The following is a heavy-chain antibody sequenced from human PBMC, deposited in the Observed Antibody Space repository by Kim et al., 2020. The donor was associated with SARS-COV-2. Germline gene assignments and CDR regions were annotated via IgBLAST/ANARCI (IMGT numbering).Heavy chain of an antibody. CDR2: ISYDGSNK. CDR1: GFTFSSYG. Sequence: GGSLRLSCAASGFTFSSYGMHWVRQAPGKGLEWVAVISYDGSNKYYADSVKGRFTISRDNSKNTLYLQMNSLRAEDTAVYYCARDPLLQQLVRGFYYFDYWGQGTLVTVSS. D-gene: IGHD6-13*01. CDR3: ARDPLLQQLVRGFYYFDY. J-gene: IGHJ4*02. V-gene: IGHV3-33*05.